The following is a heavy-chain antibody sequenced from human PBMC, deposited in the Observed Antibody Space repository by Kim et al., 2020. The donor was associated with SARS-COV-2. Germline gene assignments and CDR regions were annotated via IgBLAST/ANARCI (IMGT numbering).Heavy chain of an antibody. Sequence: GGSLRLSCAASGFTFSSYWMHWVRQAPGKGLVWVSRINSDGSSTSYADSVKGRFTISRDNAKNTLYLQMNSLRAEDTAVYYCARGISYCGGDCYFEGKTGNWFDPWGQGTLSPSPQ. CDR2: INSDGSST. CDR3: ARGISYCGGDCYFEGKTGNWFDP. V-gene: IGHV3-74*01. J-gene: IGHJ5*02. D-gene: IGHD2-21*01. CDR1: GFTFSSYW.